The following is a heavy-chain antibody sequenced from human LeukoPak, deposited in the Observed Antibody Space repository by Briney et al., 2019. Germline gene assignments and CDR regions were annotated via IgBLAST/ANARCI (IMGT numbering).Heavy chain of an antibody. CDR1: GYTFTSYG. V-gene: IGHV1-69*04. D-gene: IGHD3-22*01. CDR3: ARSSYYYDSSGYYGHY. J-gene: IGHJ4*02. CDR2: IIPILGIA. Sequence: ASVKVSCKASGYTFTSYGISWVRQAPGQGLEWMGRIIPILGIANYAQKFQGRVTITADKSTSTAYMELSSLRSEDTAVYYCARSSYYYDSSGYYGHYWGQGTLVTVSS.